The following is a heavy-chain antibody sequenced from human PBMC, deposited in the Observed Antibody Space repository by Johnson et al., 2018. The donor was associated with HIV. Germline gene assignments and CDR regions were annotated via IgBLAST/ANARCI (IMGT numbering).Heavy chain of an antibody. V-gene: IGHV3-23*04. J-gene: IGHJ3*02. Sequence: VQLVESGGGLVQPGGSLRLSCAASGFTFSTYAMSWVHQAPRKGLEWVSGISGSGGRPYYADSVKGRFTISRDNSKNTTYLQMNSLRAGDTAGYYCSRLPTGYSRDGVDIWGQGTMVTVSS. CDR1: GFTFSTYA. CDR3: SRLPTGYSRDGVDI. D-gene: IGHD5-18*01. CDR2: ISGSGGRP.